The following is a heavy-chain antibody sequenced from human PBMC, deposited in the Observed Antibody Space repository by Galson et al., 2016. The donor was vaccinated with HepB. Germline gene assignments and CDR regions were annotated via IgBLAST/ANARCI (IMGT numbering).Heavy chain of an antibody. CDR1: GFTFSSYS. Sequence: SLRLSCAASGFTFSSYSMNWVRQAPGKGLEWVSYISSSSSTIYYADSVKGRFTISRDNAKNSLYLQMNSLRDEDTAVYYCARDLSSGWYSPYYYYGMDVWGQGTTVTASS. CDR3: ARDLSSGWYSPYYYYGMDV. CDR2: ISSSSSTI. J-gene: IGHJ6*02. V-gene: IGHV3-48*02. D-gene: IGHD6-19*01.